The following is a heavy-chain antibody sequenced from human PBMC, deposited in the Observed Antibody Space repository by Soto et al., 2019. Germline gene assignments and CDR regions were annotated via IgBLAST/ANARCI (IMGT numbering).Heavy chain of an antibody. J-gene: IGHJ6*02. D-gene: IGHD6-19*01. CDR2: ISYDGSNK. V-gene: IGHV3-30*18. CDR1: GFTFSSYG. CDR3: AKDMRIAVAGHQSLYYYGMDV. Sequence: PGGSLRLSCAASGFTFSSYGMHWVRQAPGKGLEWVAVISYDGSNKYYADSVKGRFTISRDNSKNTLYLQMNSLRAEDTAVYYCAKDMRIAVAGHQSLYYYGMDVWGQGTTVTVSS.